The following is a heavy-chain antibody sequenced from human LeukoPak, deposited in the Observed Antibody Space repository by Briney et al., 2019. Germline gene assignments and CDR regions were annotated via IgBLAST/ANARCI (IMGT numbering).Heavy chain of an antibody. V-gene: IGHV1-2*04. CDR3: ARGLGYCSSTSCYGSYYYGMDV. Sequence: ASVKVSCKASGYTFTGYYMHWVRQAPGQGLEWMGWINPNSGGTNYAQKFQGWVTMTRDTSISTAYMELSRLRSDDTAVYYCARGLGYCSSTSCYGSYYYGMDVWGQGTTVIVSS. D-gene: IGHD2-2*01. J-gene: IGHJ6*02. CDR1: GYTFTGYY. CDR2: INPNSGGT.